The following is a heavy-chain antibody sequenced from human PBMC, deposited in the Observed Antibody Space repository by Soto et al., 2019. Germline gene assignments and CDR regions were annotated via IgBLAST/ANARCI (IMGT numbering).Heavy chain of an antibody. J-gene: IGHJ3*02. V-gene: IGHV5-51*01. CDR3: ARHAYYYDSSPHQDWRI. CDR1: GYSFTSYW. Sequence: GQSLKISCKRSGYSFTSYWIGWVRQRPGKGLEWMGIIYPGDSDTRYSPSLQGQVTISADKSISTAYLQWSSLKASDTAMYYCARHAYYYDSSPHQDWRICGQGTMVNVS. CDR2: IYPGDSDT. D-gene: IGHD3-22*01.